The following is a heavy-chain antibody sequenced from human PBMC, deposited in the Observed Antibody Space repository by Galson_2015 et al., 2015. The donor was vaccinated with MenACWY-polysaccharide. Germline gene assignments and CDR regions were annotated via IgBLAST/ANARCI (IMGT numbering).Heavy chain of an antibody. Sequence: PALVKPTQPLTLTCTFSGFSLTTSGLRANWIRQPPGKALEWLARIDWDGDKFSSTSLKTRLTFSKDTSKNQVFLTMTKMDPVDTATYYCARSRDGSNFDYWGQGTLVTVSS. CDR3: ARSRDGSNFDY. CDR2: IDWDGDK. D-gene: IGHD5-24*01. V-gene: IGHV2-70*04. CDR1: GFSLTTSGLR. J-gene: IGHJ4*02.